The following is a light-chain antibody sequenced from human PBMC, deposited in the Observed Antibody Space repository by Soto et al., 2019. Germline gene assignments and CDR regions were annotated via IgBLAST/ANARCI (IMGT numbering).Light chain of an antibody. Sequence: QSALTQPASVSGSPGQSITISCTGTSSDVGGYNYVSWYQQHPGKAPKHMIYEVSNRHSGVSNRFSGSKSCNTAYLTISGLQAEDDADYYCSSYTSSSTYVFGTGTKLTVL. CDR3: SSYTSSSTYV. J-gene: IGLJ1*01. CDR1: SSDVGGYNY. CDR2: EVS. V-gene: IGLV2-14*01.